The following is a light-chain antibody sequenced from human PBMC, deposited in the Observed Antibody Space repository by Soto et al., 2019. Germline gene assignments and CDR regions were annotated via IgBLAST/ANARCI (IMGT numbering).Light chain of an antibody. CDR2: GVS. Sequence: EVVLTQSPGTLSLSPGERATLSCRASQSVSATYLAWYQHKPGQPPRLLIYGVSNRATGIPDRFTGRGSGTDFTLTINRLEPEVFAVYYCHQYGRLPWTFGRGNKVEIK. CDR3: HQYGRLPWT. V-gene: IGKV3-20*01. J-gene: IGKJ1*01. CDR1: QSVSATY.